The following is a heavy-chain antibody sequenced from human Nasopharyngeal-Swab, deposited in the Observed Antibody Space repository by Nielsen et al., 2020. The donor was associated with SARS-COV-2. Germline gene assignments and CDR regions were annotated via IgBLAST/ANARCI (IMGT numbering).Heavy chain of an antibody. CDR2: INHSGTT. V-gene: IGHV4-34*01. CDR1: GGSLSGPY. J-gene: IGHJ6*02. D-gene: IGHD1-1*01. Sequence: SQTLSLTCGVYGGSLSGPYWSWIRQPPGKGLEWIGEINHSGTTNYKPSLKSRVTISVDTSKNQFSLKVRSVSAADTAIYFCARGRGGQQLVRTYYYYGLDVWGQGTTVTVSS. CDR3: ARGRGGQQLVRTYYYYGLDV.